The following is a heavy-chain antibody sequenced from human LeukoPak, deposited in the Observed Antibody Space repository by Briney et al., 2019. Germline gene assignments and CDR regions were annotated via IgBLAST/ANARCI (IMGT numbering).Heavy chain of an antibody. CDR2: IYHSGST. CDR3: ARDRSCSGGSCYRAPGSYGMDV. D-gene: IGHD2-15*01. J-gene: IGHJ6*02. CDR1: GGSISSSNW. Sequence: PSGTLSLTCAVSGGSISSSNWWSWVRQPPGKGLEWIGEIYHSGSTNYNPSLKSRVTISVDKSKNQFSLKLSSVTAADTAVYYCARDRSCSGGSCYRAPGSYGMDVWGQGTTVTVSS. V-gene: IGHV4-4*02.